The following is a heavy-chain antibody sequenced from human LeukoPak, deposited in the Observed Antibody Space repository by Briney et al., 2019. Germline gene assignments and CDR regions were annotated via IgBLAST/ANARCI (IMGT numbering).Heavy chain of an antibody. D-gene: IGHD3-10*01. J-gene: IGHJ4*02. V-gene: IGHV4-59*01. CDR1: GGSISSYY. Sequence: SETLSLTCTVSGGSISSYYWSWIRQPPGKGLEWIGYIYYSGSTNYNPSLKSRVTISVDTSRNQFSLKLNSPTAADTAVYYCAREVGSQYYGSGSYSAAHFDHWGQGTLVTVSS. CDR2: IYYSGST. CDR3: AREVGSQYYGSGSYSAAHFDH.